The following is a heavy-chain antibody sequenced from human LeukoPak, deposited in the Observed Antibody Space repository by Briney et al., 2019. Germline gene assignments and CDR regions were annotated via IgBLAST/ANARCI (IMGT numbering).Heavy chain of an antibody. CDR2: ISRNGETT. J-gene: IGHJ4*02. CDR3: VKDGVGGWNLDF. V-gene: IGHV3-64D*06. Sequence: GGSLRLSCSASGFTFSSYYMHWFRQAPGRGLDYASCISRNGETTYYADSVKGRFTISRDNSKSTLYLQMSSLRTEDTAVYYCVKDGVGGWNLDFWGQGAQVTVSS. D-gene: IGHD6-19*01. CDR1: GFTFSSYY.